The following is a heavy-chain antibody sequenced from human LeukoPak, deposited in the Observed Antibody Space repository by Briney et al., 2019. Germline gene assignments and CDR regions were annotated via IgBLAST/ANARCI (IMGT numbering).Heavy chain of an antibody. J-gene: IGHJ4*02. D-gene: IGHD3-16*01. CDR2: ISAYSANT. CDR1: GYTFTTYG. V-gene: IGHV1-18*04. Sequence: ASVKVSCKASGYTFTTYGISCVRQAPGQGLEWMGWISAYSANTNYIQSLQGRVTISTDTSTSTAYMELRSLRCDDKGVYYCARVLPRLSWGEFDYWGQGTLVTVSS. CDR3: ARVLPRLSWGEFDY.